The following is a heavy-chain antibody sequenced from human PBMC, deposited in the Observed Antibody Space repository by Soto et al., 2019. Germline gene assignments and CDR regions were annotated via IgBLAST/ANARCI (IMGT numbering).Heavy chain of an antibody. Sequence: PGGSLRLSCAASGFTFSTYGMNWVRLAPGKGLEWVSGISTSGGNTYYADSVKGRFTISRDNSKNTLYLQMNSLRAEDTAVYYCAKGFVGVCYHCSYHFDSWGQGALVTVSS. J-gene: IGHJ4*02. CDR3: AKGFVGVCYHCSYHFDS. CDR1: GFTFSTYG. V-gene: IGHV3-23*01. D-gene: IGHD2-8*01. CDR2: ISTSGGNT.